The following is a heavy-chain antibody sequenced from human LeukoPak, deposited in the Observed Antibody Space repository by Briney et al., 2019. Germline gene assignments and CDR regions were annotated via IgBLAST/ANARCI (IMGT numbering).Heavy chain of an antibody. CDR1: GYSLTSFG. Sequence: ASVRVSCKASGYSLTSFGISWVRQAPGQGLEWMGWISTSKGNTIYAQKFQDRVIMTRDTSTSTAYMELRRLRSDDTAVYYCARDKQYVFDVWDQGTRVTVSP. CDR3: ARDKQYVFDV. CDR2: ISTSKGNT. V-gene: IGHV1-18*01. D-gene: IGHD6-19*01. J-gene: IGHJ3*01.